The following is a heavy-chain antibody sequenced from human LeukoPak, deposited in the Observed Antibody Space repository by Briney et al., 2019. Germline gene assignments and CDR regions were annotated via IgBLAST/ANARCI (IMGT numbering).Heavy chain of an antibody. V-gene: IGHV1-69*13. CDR2: IIPIFGTA. Sequence: SVKVSCKASGYTFTSYDINWVRQAPGQGLEWMGGIIPIFGTANYAQKFQGRVTITADESTSTAYMELSSLRSEDTAVYYCASLEYSSSSPSWFDPWGQGTLVTVSS. D-gene: IGHD6-6*01. CDR3: ASLEYSSSSPSWFDP. CDR1: GYTFTSYD. J-gene: IGHJ5*02.